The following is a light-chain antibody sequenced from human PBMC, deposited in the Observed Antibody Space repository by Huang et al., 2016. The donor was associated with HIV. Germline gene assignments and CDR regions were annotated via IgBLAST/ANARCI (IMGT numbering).Light chain of an antibody. Sequence: AIRINQSPSSLSASTGDKVSITCRASQDINTYLSWYQQKPGKPPSILMYATSTLQSVLPARFSGSGSGTDFTLTITHLQSEDFATYYCQQYYSFPLTFGQGSQVEV. V-gene: IGKV1-8*01. CDR2: ATS. J-gene: IGKJ1*01. CDR3: QQYYSFPLT. CDR1: QDINTY.